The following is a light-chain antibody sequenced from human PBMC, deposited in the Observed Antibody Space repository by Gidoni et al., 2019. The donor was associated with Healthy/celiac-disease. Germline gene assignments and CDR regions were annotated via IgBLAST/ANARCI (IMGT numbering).Light chain of an antibody. V-gene: IGKV3-20*01. CDR2: GAS. J-gene: IGKJ3*01. CDR3: QQYGSSLLFT. Sequence: IVLTQSPSTLSLSPGERATLSCRSSQIVSSSYLAWYQQKPGQAPRLLIYGASSRATGIPDRISGSGSGTDFTLTISRLEPEEFAVYYCQQYGSSLLFTFGPGTKVDIK. CDR1: QIVSSSY.